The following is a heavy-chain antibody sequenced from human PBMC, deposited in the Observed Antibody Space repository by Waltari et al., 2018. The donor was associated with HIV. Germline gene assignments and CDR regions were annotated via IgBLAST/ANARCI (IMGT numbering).Heavy chain of an antibody. CDR2: ISYDGSNK. J-gene: IGHJ6*02. D-gene: IGHD5-18*01. Sequence: QVQLVESGGGVVQPGRSLTLSCAASAFTFSRYGMHWVRQAPGKGLEWVAVISYDGSNKYYADSVKGRFTISRDNSKNTLYLQMNSLRAEDTAVYYCAKPAAMASYGMDVWGQGTTVTVSS. V-gene: IGHV3-30*18. CDR1: AFTFSRYG. CDR3: AKPAAMASYGMDV.